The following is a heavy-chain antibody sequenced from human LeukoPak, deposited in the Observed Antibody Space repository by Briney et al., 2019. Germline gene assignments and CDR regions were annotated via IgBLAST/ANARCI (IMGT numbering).Heavy chain of an antibody. CDR3: ARQELTGDSAQFDY. CDR2: IYPDDSDT. Sequence: HGESLKISCKGSGYRFTNYWIGWVRQMPGKGLEWMGIIYPDDSDTRYSPSFQGQVTISADKSISTAYLQWSSLKASDTAMYYCARQELTGDSAQFDYWGQGTLVTVSP. CDR1: GYRFTNYW. D-gene: IGHD7-27*01. J-gene: IGHJ4*02. V-gene: IGHV5-51*01.